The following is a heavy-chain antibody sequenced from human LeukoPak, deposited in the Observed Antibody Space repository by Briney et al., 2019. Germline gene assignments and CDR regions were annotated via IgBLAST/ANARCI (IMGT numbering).Heavy chain of an antibody. Sequence: GGSLRLSCAASGFTFSKHGMHWVRQAPGKGLEWVAVISYDGSNKYYADSVKGRFTISRDNSKNTLDLQMNSLRVEDTAVYYCAKDFLTTMVRGVTHGFDIWGQGTMVTVSS. CDR1: GFTFSKHG. J-gene: IGHJ3*02. CDR2: ISYDGSNK. V-gene: IGHV3-30*18. D-gene: IGHD3-10*01. CDR3: AKDFLTTMVRGVTHGFDI.